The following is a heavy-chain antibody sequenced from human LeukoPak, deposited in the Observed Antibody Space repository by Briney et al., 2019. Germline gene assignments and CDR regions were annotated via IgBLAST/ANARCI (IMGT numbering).Heavy chain of an antibody. CDR2: INSIGSST. CDR1: GFTFSSYC. J-gene: IGHJ4*02. Sequence: PGGSLRLSCAASGFTFSSYCMNWVRQAPGKGLEWVSHINSIGSSTSYADSVKGRFTISRDNTKNTLYLQMNSLRAEDTAVYYCARDPPTNYYDSSGIDYWGQGTLVTVSS. V-gene: IGHV3-74*01. CDR3: ARDPPTNYYDSSGIDY. D-gene: IGHD3-22*01.